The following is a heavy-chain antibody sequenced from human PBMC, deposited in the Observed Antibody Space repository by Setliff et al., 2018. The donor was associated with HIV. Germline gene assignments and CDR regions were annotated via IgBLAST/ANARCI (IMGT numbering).Heavy chain of an antibody. CDR1: GGTFRNFA. D-gene: IGHD3-22*01. CDR2: IIPIFGTA. CDR3: GAGGYQNAFDI. V-gene: IGHV1-69*13. Sequence: ASVKVSCKASGGTFRNFAISWVRQAPGQGLEWMGGIIPIFGTANYAQKFQGRVTITADESTSTAYMELSSLRSDDTAVYYCGAGGYQNAFDIWGQGTMVTVSS. J-gene: IGHJ3*02.